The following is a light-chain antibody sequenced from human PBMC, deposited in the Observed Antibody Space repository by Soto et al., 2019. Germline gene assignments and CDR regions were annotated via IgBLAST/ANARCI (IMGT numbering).Light chain of an antibody. CDR1: QSVSSY. CDR3: QQRSNQGT. CDR2: DAS. V-gene: IGKV3-11*01. Sequence: EIVLTQSPATLSLSPGERATLSCRASQSVSSYLAWYQQKPGQAPRLLIYDASNRATGIPARFRGSGSGTDFTLTISSLEPEDFAVYYCQQRSNQGTFGQGTKVEIK. J-gene: IGKJ1*01.